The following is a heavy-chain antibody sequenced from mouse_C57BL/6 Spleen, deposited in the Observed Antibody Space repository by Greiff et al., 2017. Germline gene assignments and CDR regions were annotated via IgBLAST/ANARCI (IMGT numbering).Heavy chain of an antibody. CDR2: IYPGDGDT. J-gene: IGHJ3*01. Sequence: LVESGPELVKPGASVKISCKASGYAFSSSWMNWVKQRPGKGLEWIGRIYPGDGDTNYNGKFKGKATLTADKSSSTAYMQLSSLTSEDSAVYFCASFYYGNSAWFAYWGQGTLVTVSA. D-gene: IGHD2-1*01. CDR3: ASFYYGNSAWFAY. V-gene: IGHV1-82*01. CDR1: GYAFSSSW.